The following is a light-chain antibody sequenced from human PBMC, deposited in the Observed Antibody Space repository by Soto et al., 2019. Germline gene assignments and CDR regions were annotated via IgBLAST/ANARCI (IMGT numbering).Light chain of an antibody. V-gene: IGKV3-11*01. J-gene: IGKJ5*01. CDR1: QSIAGY. CDR3: QQRSHWPPIT. Sequence: EIVLTQSPATRSLCPLEIATLSFMASQSIAGYLAWYQKKPGQAPGLLIYDTSNRVTGVPARFSGSGSGTDFTLSISSLEPEDFAVYYCQQRSHWPPITFGQGTRLEI. CDR2: DTS.